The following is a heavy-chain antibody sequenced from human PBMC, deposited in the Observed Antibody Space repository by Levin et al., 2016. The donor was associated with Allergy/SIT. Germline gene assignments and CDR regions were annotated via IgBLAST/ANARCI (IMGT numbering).Heavy chain of an antibody. D-gene: IGHD3-3*01. CDR3: AGASYDFWSDK. J-gene: IGHJ4*02. V-gene: IGHV4-59*08. CDR1: GSSMNSYY. Sequence: SETLSLTCNVSGSSMNSYYWNWIRQPPREGDWNGLGIYITVGGTNYNPSLKSRVTISVDTSRKQFSLKLSSVTAADTAVYYCAGASYDFWSDKWGQGTLVTVSS. CDR2: YITVGGT.